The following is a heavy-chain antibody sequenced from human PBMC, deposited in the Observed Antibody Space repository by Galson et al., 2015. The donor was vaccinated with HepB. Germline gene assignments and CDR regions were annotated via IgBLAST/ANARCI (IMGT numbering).Heavy chain of an antibody. Sequence: SLRLSCAASGFTFNTYSMNWVRQAPGKGLEWVSYISSSSNTIYYADSVRGRFTISRDNAKNSLYLQMNSLRDEDTAVYYCARPGRGSYYYYGMDVWGQGTTVTVSS. V-gene: IGHV3-48*02. CDR1: GFTFNTYS. D-gene: IGHD3-10*01. J-gene: IGHJ6*02. CDR2: ISSSSNTI. CDR3: ARPGRGSYYYYGMDV.